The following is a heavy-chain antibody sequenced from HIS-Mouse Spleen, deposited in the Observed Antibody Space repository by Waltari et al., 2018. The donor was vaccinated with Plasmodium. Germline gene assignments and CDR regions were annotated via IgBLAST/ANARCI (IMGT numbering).Heavy chain of an antibody. Sequence: QVQLQQWGAGLLKPSETLSLTCAVYVGSFSGYYWRWIRQPPGKGLEWIGEINHSGSTNYNPSLKSRVTISVDTSKNQFSLKLSSVTAADTAVYYCARVKSGPGIAAAGGIDYWGQGTLVTVSS. V-gene: IGHV4-34*01. CDR3: ARVKSGPGIAAAGGIDY. CDR2: INHSGST. D-gene: IGHD6-13*01. CDR1: VGSFSGYY. J-gene: IGHJ4*02.